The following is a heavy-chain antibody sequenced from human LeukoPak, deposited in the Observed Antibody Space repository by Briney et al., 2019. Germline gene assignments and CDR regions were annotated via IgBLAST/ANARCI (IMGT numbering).Heavy chain of an antibody. CDR1: GFTFNNYA. CDR3: AKDGLYGDYVYFDY. CDR2: ISGSGGST. V-gene: IGHV3-23*01. Sequence: GGSLRLSCAASGFTFNNYAMSWVRQSPGKGLEWVSVISGSGGSTYYADSVRGRFTISRDNSKNTLSLQMTSLRDEDTALYYCAKDGLYGDYVYFDYWGQGTLVTVSS. D-gene: IGHD4-17*01. J-gene: IGHJ4*02.